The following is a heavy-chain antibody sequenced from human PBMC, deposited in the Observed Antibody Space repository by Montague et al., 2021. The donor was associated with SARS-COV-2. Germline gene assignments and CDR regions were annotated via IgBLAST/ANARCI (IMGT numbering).Heavy chain of an antibody. D-gene: IGHD3-10*01. Sequence: ETLSLTCSVTGYSISSGYYWGWIRQSPGRGLEWIGTVNHSEGTYYNPSLQSRATISVDPSKNQFSLKLISVTAADTAVYYCARVDVLTMVRGIIRGGCYFDYWGQGTLVTVSS. CDR1: GYSISSGYY. J-gene: IGHJ4*02. CDR2: VNHSEGT. CDR3: ARVDVLTMVRGIIRGGCYFDY. V-gene: IGHV4-38-2*02.